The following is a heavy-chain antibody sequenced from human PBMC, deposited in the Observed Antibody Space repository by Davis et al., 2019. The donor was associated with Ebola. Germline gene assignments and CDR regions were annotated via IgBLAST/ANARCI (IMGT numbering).Heavy chain of an antibody. CDR2: IYYSGST. CDR1: GGSIISSSSY. Sequence: SETLSLTCTVSGGSIISSSSYWGWIRQPPGKGLEWIGSIYYSGSTYYNPSLKSRVTISVDTSKNQFSLKLSSVTAADTAVYYCARLWRYYYESSGYQRLDAFDIWGQGTMVTVSS. V-gene: IGHV4-39*01. J-gene: IGHJ3*02. D-gene: IGHD3-22*01. CDR3: ARLWRYYYESSGYQRLDAFDI.